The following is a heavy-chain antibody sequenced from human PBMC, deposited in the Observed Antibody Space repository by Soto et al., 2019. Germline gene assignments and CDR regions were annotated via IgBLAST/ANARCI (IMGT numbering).Heavy chain of an antibody. J-gene: IGHJ6*02. V-gene: IGHV4-34*01. D-gene: IGHD3-10*01. CDR1: GGSCIDHG. Sequence: ETMPLRCGVVGGSCIDHGGRWIRQHPRKGLEWIGEVNHSGSTNYNPSLKSRVTISVDTSKNQFSLKLSSVTAADTALYYCARKYLPYYGSGSPYGMDVWGQGTTVPVSS. CDR2: VNHSGST. CDR3: ARKYLPYYGSGSPYGMDV.